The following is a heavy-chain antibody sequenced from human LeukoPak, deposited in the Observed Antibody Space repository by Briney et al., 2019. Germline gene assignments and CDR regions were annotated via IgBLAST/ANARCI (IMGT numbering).Heavy chain of an antibody. J-gene: IGHJ4*02. CDR1: GGSIGGYY. Sequence: NTSETLSLTCTASGGSIGGYYWSWIRQTPGEGLEWIGYISHTGTINYNPSLKSRLTISVDTSKNQFSLSLSSVTAADSAIYYCARRGYSYAWDYFDYWGQGTLVIVSS. CDR3: ARRGYSYAWDYFDY. V-gene: IGHV4-59*08. D-gene: IGHD3-16*01. CDR2: ISHTGTI.